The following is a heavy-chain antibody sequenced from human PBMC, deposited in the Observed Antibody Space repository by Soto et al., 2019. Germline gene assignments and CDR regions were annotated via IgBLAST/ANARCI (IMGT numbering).Heavy chain of an antibody. CDR2: IYWNGDK. J-gene: IGHJ4*02. Sequence: QITLKESGPTLVKPTQTLTLTCTFSGFSLSTSGVGVGWIRQSPGKALQWLALIYWNGDKRYNPSLKTRLTITQDTSQNQVFRTLTNMDPVDTATYYCAHRPSGWFLFDYWGQGTLVTVSS. CDR3: AHRPSGWFLFDY. V-gene: IGHV2-5*01. D-gene: IGHD6-19*01. CDR1: GFSLSTSGVG.